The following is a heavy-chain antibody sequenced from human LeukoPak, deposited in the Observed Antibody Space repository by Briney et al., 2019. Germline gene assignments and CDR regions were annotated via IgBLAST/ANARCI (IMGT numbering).Heavy chain of an antibody. Sequence: GGSLRLSCAASGLTFSSYSMNWVRQAPGKGLEWVSSISSSSSYIYYADSVKGRFTISRDNAKNSLYLQMNSLRAEDTAVYYCARGGYSGYDPPGYYGMDVWGQGTTVTVSS. D-gene: IGHD5-12*01. J-gene: IGHJ6*02. CDR2: ISSSSSYI. CDR3: ARGGYSGYDPPGYYGMDV. V-gene: IGHV3-21*01. CDR1: GLTFSSYS.